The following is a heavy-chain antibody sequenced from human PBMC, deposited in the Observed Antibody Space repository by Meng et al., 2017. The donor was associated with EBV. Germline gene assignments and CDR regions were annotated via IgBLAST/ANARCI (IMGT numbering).Heavy chain of an antibody. Sequence: QVVLGQSGAEVKEPGASVTVSCKASGYTFTSYDSNWVRQDTGQGREWIGWMNPNSGNTGYAQKFQGRVTMTRNTSISTAYMELSSLRSEDTAVYYCARGPYYYDSSGYYYGEFDPWGQGTLVTVSS. V-gene: IGHV1-8*01. J-gene: IGHJ5*02. CDR3: ARGPYYYDSSGYYYGEFDP. CDR2: MNPNSGNT. D-gene: IGHD3-22*01. CDR1: GYTFTSYD.